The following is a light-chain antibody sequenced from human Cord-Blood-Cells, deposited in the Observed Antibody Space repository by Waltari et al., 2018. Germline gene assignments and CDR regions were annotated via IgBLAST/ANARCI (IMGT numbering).Light chain of an antibody. CDR1: SSDVGSYTL. Sequence: QSALTQPASVSGSPGQSITISCTGTSSDVGSYTLVSWYPQHPGKAPKLMIYEGSKRTSGVSNRFSGSKSGNTASQTIAGLQAEDEADYYCCSYAGSSTWVFGGGTKLTVL. CDR3: CSYAGSSTWV. CDR2: EGS. V-gene: IGLV2-23*01. J-gene: IGLJ3*02.